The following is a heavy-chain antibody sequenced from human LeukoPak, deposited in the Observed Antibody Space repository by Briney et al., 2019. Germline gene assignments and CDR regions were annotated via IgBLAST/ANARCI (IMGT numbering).Heavy chain of an antibody. V-gene: IGHV1-69*13. Sequence: GASVKVSCKASGGTFSRFTISWVRQAPGQGFEWMGGITPIFGTANFAQKFQGRVSITADESTSTAYMELSSLRSEDTAVYYCASKTQDDYYYYGMDVWGQGTTVTVSS. CDR3: ASKTQDDYYYYGMDV. J-gene: IGHJ6*02. CDR1: GGTFSRFT. CDR2: ITPIFGTA.